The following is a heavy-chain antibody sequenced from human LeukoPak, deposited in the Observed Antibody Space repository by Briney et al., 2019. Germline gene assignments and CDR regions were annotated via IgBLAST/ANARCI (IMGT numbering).Heavy chain of an antibody. J-gene: IGHJ4*02. V-gene: IGHV4-59*01. D-gene: IGHD6-19*01. Sequence: SETLSLTCSVSGDSISSYYWSWIRQPPGKGLEWIGYIYYRGSTNYNSSLKSRVTISVDTSKNQFSLNLSSVTAADTAVYYCARAGSGWSFDYWGQGTLVTASS. CDR2: IYYRGST. CDR3: ARAGSGWSFDY. CDR1: GDSISSYY.